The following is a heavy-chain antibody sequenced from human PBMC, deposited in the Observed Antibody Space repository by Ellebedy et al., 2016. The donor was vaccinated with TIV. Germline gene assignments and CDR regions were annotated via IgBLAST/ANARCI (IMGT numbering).Heavy chain of an antibody. J-gene: IGHJ4*02. V-gene: IGHV3-74*01. CDR3: AREIPAAGSV. CDR1: GSTSSFYW. D-gene: IGHD6-13*01. Sequence: GGSLRLSXAAPGSTSSFYWMHWVRQAPGKGLVWVSRINSGSTRTSYADSVKGRFTISRDNAKNSLYLQMNSLRAEDTDVYYCAREIPAAGSVWGQGTLVTVSS. CDR2: INSGSTRT.